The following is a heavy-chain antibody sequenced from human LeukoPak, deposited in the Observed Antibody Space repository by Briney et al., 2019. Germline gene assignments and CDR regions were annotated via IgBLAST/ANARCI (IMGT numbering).Heavy chain of an antibody. CDR2: IYTSGST. J-gene: IGHJ6*03. V-gene: IGHV4-61*02. D-gene: IGHD2-2*02. Sequence: PSETLSLTCTVSGGSISSGSYYWSWIRQPAGKGLEWIGRIYTSGSTNYNPSLKSRVTISVDTSKNQFSLKLSSVTAADTAVYYCARLNRYCSSTSCYRGAYYYYYMDVWGKGTTVTVSS. CDR1: GGSISSGSYY. CDR3: ARLNRYCSSTSCYRGAYYYYYMDV.